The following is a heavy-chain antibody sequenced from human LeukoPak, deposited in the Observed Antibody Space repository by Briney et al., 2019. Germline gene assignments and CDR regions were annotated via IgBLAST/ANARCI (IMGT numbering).Heavy chain of an antibody. D-gene: IGHD1-26*01. CDR1: GFTFSSYW. Sequence: LPGGSLRLSCAASGFTFSSYWMHWVRQAPGKGLVWVSRINSDGSSTSYADSVKGRFTISRDNAKNTLYLQMNSLRAEDTAVYYCARLREQSRGDYWGQGTLVTVSS. V-gene: IGHV3-74*01. J-gene: IGHJ4*02. CDR2: INSDGSST. CDR3: ARLREQSRGDY.